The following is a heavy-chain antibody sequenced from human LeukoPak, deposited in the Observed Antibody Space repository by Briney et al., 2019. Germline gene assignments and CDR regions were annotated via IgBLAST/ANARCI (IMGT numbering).Heavy chain of an antibody. D-gene: IGHD2-2*01. CDR2: ISSNGGST. CDR3: ARSRQAYYYYGMDV. J-gene: IGHJ6*02. Sequence: GGSLRLSCAASGFTFSSYAIHWVRQAPGKGLEYVSAISSNGGSTYYANSVKGRFTISRDNSKNTLYLQMGSLRAEDMAVYYCARSRQAYYYYGMDVWGQGTTVTVSS. CDR1: GFTFSSYA. V-gene: IGHV3-64*01.